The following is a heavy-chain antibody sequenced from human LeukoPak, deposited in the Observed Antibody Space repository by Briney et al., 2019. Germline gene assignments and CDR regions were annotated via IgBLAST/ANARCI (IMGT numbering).Heavy chain of an antibody. CDR3: AIIPRAAAGPSARSPFHY. CDR1: GFTFSKYA. J-gene: IGHJ4*02. D-gene: IGHD6-13*01. Sequence: GGSLRLSCGASGFTFSKYAMSWVRQAPGKGLEWVANIKQDGSDKYYVDSVKGRFTISRDNAKNSLYLQMNSLRAEDTAVYYCAIIPRAAAGPSARSPFHYWGQGTLVTVSS. CDR2: IKQDGSDK. V-gene: IGHV3-7*01.